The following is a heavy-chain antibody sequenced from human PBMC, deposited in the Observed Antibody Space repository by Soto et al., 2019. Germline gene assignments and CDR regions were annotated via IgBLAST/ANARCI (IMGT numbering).Heavy chain of an antibody. D-gene: IGHD3-3*01. CDR3: AKERGGIWSGSPVGSGMDG. Sequence: GGSLRLSCAASGFTFSSYSMNWVRQAPGKGLEWVSYISSSSSTIYYAGSVKGRFTISRDNAKNSLYLQMNSLRGEDTAVYYCAKERGGIWSGSPVGSGMDGWGQGTKVTVSS. CDR2: ISSSSSTI. J-gene: IGHJ6*02. V-gene: IGHV3-48*01. CDR1: GFTFSSYS.